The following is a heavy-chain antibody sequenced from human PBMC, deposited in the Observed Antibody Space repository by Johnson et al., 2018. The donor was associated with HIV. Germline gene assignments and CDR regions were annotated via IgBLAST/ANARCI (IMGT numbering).Heavy chain of an antibody. CDR3: ARDPYYDFLTGPRDAFDI. V-gene: IGHV3-66*01. CDR2: LYSGGST. Sequence: VQLVESGGGLVQPGGSMRLSCAASGFTFDDYGMTWVRQAPGKGLAWVSVLYSGGSTYYADSVKGRFTISRDTSKNTLYLQMNSLRAEDTAVYYCARDPYYDFLTGPRDAFDIWGQGTMVTVSS. J-gene: IGHJ3*02. CDR1: GFTFDDYG. D-gene: IGHD3-9*01.